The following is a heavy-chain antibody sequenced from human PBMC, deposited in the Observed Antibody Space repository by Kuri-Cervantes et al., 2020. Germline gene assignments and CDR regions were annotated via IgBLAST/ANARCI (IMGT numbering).Heavy chain of an antibody. V-gene: IGHV4-39*01. D-gene: IGHD6-13*01. CDR2: IYCSGST. Sequence: GSLRLSCTVSGGSISSSSYFWGWIRQPPGKGLEWIANIYCSGSTYYNPSLKSRVTISADTSKNQFSLKLSSVTAADTAVYYCARMAAAGWGYWGQGTLVTVSS. CDR3: ARMAAAGWGY. J-gene: IGHJ4*02. CDR1: GGSISSSSYF.